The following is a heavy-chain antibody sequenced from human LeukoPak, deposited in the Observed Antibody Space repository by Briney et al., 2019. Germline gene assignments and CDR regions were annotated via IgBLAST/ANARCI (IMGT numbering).Heavy chain of an antibody. D-gene: IGHD1-26*01. Sequence: GGSLRLSCAASGFTFSSYSLNWVRQAPGKGLEWVSSISSSSSYIYCADSVKGRFTISRDNAKDSLYLQMNSLRAEDTAVYYCAREGGSYSGREDFDYWGQGTLVTVSS. CDR2: ISSSSSYI. V-gene: IGHV3-21*01. CDR3: AREGGSYSGREDFDY. CDR1: GFTFSSYS. J-gene: IGHJ4*02.